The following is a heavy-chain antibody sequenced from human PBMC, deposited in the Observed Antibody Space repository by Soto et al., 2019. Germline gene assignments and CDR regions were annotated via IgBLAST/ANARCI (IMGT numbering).Heavy chain of an antibody. D-gene: IGHD2-15*01. Sequence: GGSLRLSCAASGFTFSSYSMNWVRQAPGKGLEWVSYISSSSSTIYYADSVKGRFTISRDNAKNSLYLQMNSLRDEDTAVYYCARAVAATISDYYYGMDVWGQGTTVTLSS. CDR2: ISSSSSTI. V-gene: IGHV3-48*02. CDR1: GFTFSSYS. J-gene: IGHJ6*02. CDR3: ARAVAATISDYYYGMDV.